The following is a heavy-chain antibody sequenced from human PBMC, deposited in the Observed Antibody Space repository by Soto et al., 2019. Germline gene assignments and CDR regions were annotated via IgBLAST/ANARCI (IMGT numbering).Heavy chain of an antibody. V-gene: IGHV6-1*01. CDR2: TYYRSKWYN. J-gene: IGHJ6*02. Sequence: SQTLSLTCAISGDSVSSNSAAWNWIRQSPSRGLEWLGRTYYRSKWYNDYAVSVKSRITINPGTSKNQFSLQLNSVTPEDTAVYYCARVQYSSSWYFSYGMDVWGQGTTVTVSS. CDR3: ARVQYSSSWYFSYGMDV. D-gene: IGHD6-13*01. CDR1: GDSVSSNSAA.